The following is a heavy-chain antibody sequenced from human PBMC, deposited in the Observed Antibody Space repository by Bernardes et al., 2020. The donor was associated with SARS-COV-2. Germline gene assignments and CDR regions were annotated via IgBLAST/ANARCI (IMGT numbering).Heavy chain of an antibody. D-gene: IGHD3-16*01. Sequence: GGSLRLSRAASGFSLSSYEMNWVRQAPGKGLEWVSYISRSGSTIYYADSVKGRFTISRDNAKNSLYLQMNSLRDGDTALYYCVSPELLGNFLLKFAQWGQGTLVTVSS. J-gene: IGHJ5*02. V-gene: IGHV3-48*03. CDR2: ISRSGSTI. CDR3: VSPELLGNFLLKFAQ. CDR1: GFSLSSYE.